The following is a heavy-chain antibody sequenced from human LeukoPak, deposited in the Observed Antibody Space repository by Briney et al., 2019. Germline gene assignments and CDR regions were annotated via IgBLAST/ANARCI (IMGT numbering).Heavy chain of an antibody. J-gene: IGHJ6*03. CDR2: ISGSGGST. Sequence: GGSLRLSCAASGFTFSSYAMSWVRQAPGKGLEWVSAISGSGGSTYYADSVKGRFTISRDNSKNTLYLQMNSLRAEDTAVYYCAKSPYAMRGGYYYYYYMDVWGKGTTVTVSS. V-gene: IGHV3-23*01. CDR1: GFTFSSYA. D-gene: IGHD2-8*01. CDR3: AKSPYAMRGGYYYYYYMDV.